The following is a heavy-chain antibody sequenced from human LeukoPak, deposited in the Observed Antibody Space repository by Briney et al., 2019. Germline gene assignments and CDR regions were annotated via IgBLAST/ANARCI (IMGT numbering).Heavy chain of an antibody. CDR1: GGSISSSSYY. D-gene: IGHD2-2*02. J-gene: IGHJ5*02. CDR2: IYYSGST. CDR3: ARKDIVVVPAAIYYNWFDP. Sequence: SETLSPTCTVSGGSISSSSYYWGWIRQPPGKGLEWIGSIYYSGSTYYNPSLKSRVTISVDTSKNQFSLKLSSVTAADTAVYYCARKDIVVVPAAIYYNWFDPWGQGTLVTVSS. V-gene: IGHV4-39*07.